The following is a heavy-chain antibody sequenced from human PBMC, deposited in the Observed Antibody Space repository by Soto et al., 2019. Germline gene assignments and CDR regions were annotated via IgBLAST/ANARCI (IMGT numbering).Heavy chain of an antibody. CDR3: ARDEMGATYFDY. CDR1: GFTFSSYA. CDR2: ISSSSSYI. V-gene: IGHV3-21*01. Sequence: VQLVESGGGVVQPGRSLRLSCAASGFTFSSYAMHWVRQAPGKGLEWVSSISSSSSYIYYADSVKGRFTISRDNAKNSLYLQMNSLRAEDTAVYYCARDEMGATYFDYWGQGTLVTVSS. J-gene: IGHJ4*02. D-gene: IGHD1-26*01.